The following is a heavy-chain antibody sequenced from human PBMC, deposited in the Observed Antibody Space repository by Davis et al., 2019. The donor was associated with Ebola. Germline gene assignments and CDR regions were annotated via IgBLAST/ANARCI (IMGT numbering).Heavy chain of an antibody. CDR1: GGSFSGYY. CDR2: IYYSGST. Sequence: PSETLSLTCAVYGGSFSGYYWSWIRQPPGKGLEWIGYIYYSGSTNYNPSLKSRVTISVDTSKNQFSLKLSSVTAADTAVYYCATLPRRFGELAGYYYMDVWGKGTTVTVSS. J-gene: IGHJ6*03. CDR3: ATLPRRFGELAGYYYMDV. V-gene: IGHV4-59*01. D-gene: IGHD3-10*01.